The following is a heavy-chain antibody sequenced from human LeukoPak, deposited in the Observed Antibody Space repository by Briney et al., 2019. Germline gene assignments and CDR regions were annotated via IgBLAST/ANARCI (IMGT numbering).Heavy chain of an antibody. CDR2: ISAYNGNT. V-gene: IGHV1-18*01. Sequence: ALVKVSCKASGYSFTIYGISWVRQVPGQGLEWMGWISAYNGNTNYAQKLQGRVTMTTDTSTSTAYMELRSLRSDDTAVYYCARDTKRSRARWENLGIDPWGQGTLVTVSS. CDR1: GYSFTIYG. CDR3: ARDTKRSRARWENLGIDP. D-gene: IGHD3-16*01. J-gene: IGHJ5*02.